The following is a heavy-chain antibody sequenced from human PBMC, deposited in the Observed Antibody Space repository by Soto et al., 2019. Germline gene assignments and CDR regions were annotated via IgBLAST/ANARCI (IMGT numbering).Heavy chain of an antibody. CDR3: AHSLDEPKLRYFDWFLNYFDY. J-gene: IGHJ4*02. Sequence: PPGKALEWLALIYWNDDKRYSPSLKSRLTITKDTSKNQVVLTMTNMDPADTATYYCAHSLDEPKLRYFDWFLNYFDYWGQGTLVTVSS. D-gene: IGHD3-9*01. CDR2: IYWNDDK. V-gene: IGHV2-5*01.